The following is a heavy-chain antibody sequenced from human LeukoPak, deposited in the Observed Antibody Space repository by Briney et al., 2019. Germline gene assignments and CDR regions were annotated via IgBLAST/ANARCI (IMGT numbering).Heavy chain of an antibody. D-gene: IGHD4-11*01. CDR1: GGTFSSYA. V-gene: IGHV1-69*05. CDR2: IIPIFGTA. CDR3: ARMTTVRGYYYYYYMDV. J-gene: IGHJ6*03. Sequence: SVKVSCEASGGTFSSYAISWVRQAPGQGLEWMGRIIPIFGTANYAQKFQGRVTITTDESTSTAYMELSSLRSEDTAVYYCARMTTVRGYYYYYYMDVWGKGTTVTVSS.